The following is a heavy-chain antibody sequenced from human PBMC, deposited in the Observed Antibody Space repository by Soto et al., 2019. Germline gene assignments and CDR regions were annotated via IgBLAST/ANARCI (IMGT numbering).Heavy chain of an antibody. CDR1: GGTFSRHS. CDR3: ARDLTSVRGS. CDR2: IIPIFDAT. Sequence: QVQMVQSGAEVKKPGSSARVSCKVSGGTFSRHSISWVRQAPGQGLEWMGGIIPIFDATQYAQKFQGRLTITADESTTTFHMDLSRLRPDDTAIYYWARDLTSVRGSWGQGTLVTVS. J-gene: IGHJ4*02. D-gene: IGHD3-10*01. V-gene: IGHV1-69*01.